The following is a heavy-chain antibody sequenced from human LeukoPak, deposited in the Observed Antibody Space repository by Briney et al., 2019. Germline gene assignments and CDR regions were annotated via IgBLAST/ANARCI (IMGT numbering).Heavy chain of an antibody. CDR1: GYSISSGYY. V-gene: IGHV4-38-2*02. Sequence: PSETLSLTCTVSGYSISSGYYWGWIRQPPGKGLEWIGRIYHSGSTYYNPSLKSRVTISVDTSKNQFSLKLSSVTAADTAVYYCARESYSSGWYWVNGYFDYWGQGTLVTVSS. J-gene: IGHJ4*02. D-gene: IGHD6-19*01. CDR2: IYHSGST. CDR3: ARESYSSGWYWVNGYFDY.